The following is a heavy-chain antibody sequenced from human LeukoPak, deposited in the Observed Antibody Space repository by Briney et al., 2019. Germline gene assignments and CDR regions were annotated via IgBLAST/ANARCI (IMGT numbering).Heavy chain of an antibody. V-gene: IGHV3-21*01. D-gene: IGHD3-22*01. CDR2: ISSSSSYI. J-gene: IGHJ4*02. Sequence: GGSLRLSCAASGFTFSSYSMNWVRQAPGKGLEWVSSISSSSSYIYYADSVKGRFTISRDNAKNSLYLQMNSLRAEDTAVYYCARDRPNYYGSDGHYYRRDGDYWGRGTLVSVSS. CDR1: GFTFSSYS. CDR3: ARDRPNYYGSDGHYYRRDGDY.